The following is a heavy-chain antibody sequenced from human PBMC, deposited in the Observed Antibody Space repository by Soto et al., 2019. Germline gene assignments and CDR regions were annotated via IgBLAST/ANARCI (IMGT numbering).Heavy chain of an antibody. CDR2: INHSGST. Sequence: KPSETLSLTCAVYGGSFSGYYWSWIRQPPGKGLEWIGEINHSGSTNYNPSLKSRVTISVDTSKNQFSLKLSSVTAADTAVYYCASQYDFWSGYYSAWGQGTLVTVSS. J-gene: IGHJ5*02. CDR1: GGSFSGYY. D-gene: IGHD3-3*01. CDR3: ASQYDFWSGYYSA. V-gene: IGHV4-34*01.